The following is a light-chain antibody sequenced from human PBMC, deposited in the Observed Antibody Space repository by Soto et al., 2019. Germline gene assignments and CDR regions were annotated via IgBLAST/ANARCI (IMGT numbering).Light chain of an antibody. J-gene: IGKJ4*01. CDR3: QQVNNYPLT. Sequence: DIQMTQSPSSLSASVGDRVTITFRASQSISSYLNWYQQKPGKAPKLLIYAASSLQSGVPSRFSGSGPGTDFTLTISCLQSEDFATYYCQQVNNYPLTFGGGTKVDIK. CDR2: AAS. V-gene: IGKV1-39*01. CDR1: QSISSY.